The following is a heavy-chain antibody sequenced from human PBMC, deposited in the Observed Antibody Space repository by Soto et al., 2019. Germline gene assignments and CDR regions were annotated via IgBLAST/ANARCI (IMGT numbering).Heavy chain of an antibody. J-gene: IGHJ4*02. CDR1: GGSISSYY. CDR2: IYYSGST. CDR3: ARRDGDSGYDSIFDY. Sequence: PSETLSLTCTVSGGSISSYYWSWIRQPPGKGLEWIGYIYYSGSTNYNPSLKSRVTISVDTSKNQFSLKLSSVTAADTAVYYCARRDGDSGYDSIFDYWGQGTLVTVSS. V-gene: IGHV4-59*13. D-gene: IGHD5-12*01.